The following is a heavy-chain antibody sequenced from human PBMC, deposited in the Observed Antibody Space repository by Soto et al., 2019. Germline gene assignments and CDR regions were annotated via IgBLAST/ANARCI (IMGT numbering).Heavy chain of an antibody. CDR1: GYTFTGYY. V-gene: IGHV1-2*02. Sequence: ASVKVSCKTSGYTFTGYYMHWVRQAPGQGLEWMGWINPNSGGTNYAQKFQGRVTMTRDTSISTAYMELSRLRSDDTAVYYCARGRHTYDFWSGYYEEYYYGMDVWGQGTTVTVSS. CDR3: ARGRHTYDFWSGYYEEYYYGMDV. CDR2: INPNSGGT. D-gene: IGHD3-3*01. J-gene: IGHJ6*02.